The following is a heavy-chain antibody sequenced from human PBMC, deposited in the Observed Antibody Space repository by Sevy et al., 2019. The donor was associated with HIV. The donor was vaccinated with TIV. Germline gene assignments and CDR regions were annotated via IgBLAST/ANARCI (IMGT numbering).Heavy chain of an antibody. Sequence: GGSLRLSCAGSGLSVSDNYMNWVRQAPGEGLELVSVFYSDGRTYYADSVKGRFTISRDNSKNTLYLHMSNLRPEDTAVYYCARDRYYDASGYYYYYYGMDVWGQGTTVTVS. CDR1: GLSVSDNY. V-gene: IGHV3-66*01. J-gene: IGHJ6*02. CDR3: ARDRYYDASGYYYYYYGMDV. D-gene: IGHD3-22*01. CDR2: FYSDGRT.